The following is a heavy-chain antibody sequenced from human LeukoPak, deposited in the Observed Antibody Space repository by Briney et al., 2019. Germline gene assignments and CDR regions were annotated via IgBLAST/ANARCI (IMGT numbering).Heavy chain of an antibody. CDR3: AISTVSHRGAFDI. J-gene: IGHJ3*02. V-gene: IGHV1-69*06. CDR2: IIPIFRTT. Sequence: ASVKVSCKASGYTFTGYYMHWVRQAPGHGLEYMGGIIPIFRTTNYAQNFQGRVTITADKSTSTAYMELSSLRSEDTALYYCAISTVSHRGAFDIWGQGTMVTISS. CDR1: GYTFTGYY. D-gene: IGHD4-17*01.